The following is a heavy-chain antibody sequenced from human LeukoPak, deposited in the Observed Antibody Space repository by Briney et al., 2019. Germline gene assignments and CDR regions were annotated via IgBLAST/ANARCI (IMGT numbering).Heavy chain of an antibody. CDR2: IKQDRSEK. J-gene: IGHJ3*02. D-gene: IGHD2-21*02. V-gene: IGHV3-7*01. CDR3: ARRIKGRHCGGDCTHGAFDI. CDR1: GFTFTNYG. Sequence: PGGSLRLSCAASGFTFTNYGMSWVRQAPGKGLELVANIKQDRSEKYYVDSVKGRFTISRDNAKNTLYLQMNSLRAEDTAVYSCARRIKGRHCGGDCTHGAFDIWGQGTMVTVSS.